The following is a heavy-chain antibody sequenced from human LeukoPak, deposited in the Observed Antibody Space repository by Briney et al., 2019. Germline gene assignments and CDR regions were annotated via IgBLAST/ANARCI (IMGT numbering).Heavy chain of an antibody. CDR3: ARENRLSTGSKFDY. J-gene: IGHJ4*02. CDR1: GYSSTSYS. D-gene: IGHD3-22*01. CDR2: ISPRGGST. V-gene: IGHV1-46*01. Sequence: RASVKVSCKTSGYSSTSYSMHWVRQAPGQGLEWMGIISPRGGSTSYAQQFRGRVTMTRDMSTSTFYMELSSLRSEDTAVYYCARENRLSTGSKFDYWGQGTLVTVSS.